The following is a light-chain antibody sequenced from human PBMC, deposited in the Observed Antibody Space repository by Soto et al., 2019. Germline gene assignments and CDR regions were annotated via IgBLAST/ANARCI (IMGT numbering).Light chain of an antibody. CDR3: QQRSNWPPTWT. V-gene: IGKV3-11*01. CDR2: DAS. J-gene: IGKJ1*01. Sequence: EIVLTQSPATLSLSPGERATLSCRASQSVSSYLAWYQHKPGQAPRLLIYDASNRATGIPARFSGSGSGTDFILTISSLEPEDFAVYYCQQRSNWPPTWTFGQGTKVEI. CDR1: QSVSSY.